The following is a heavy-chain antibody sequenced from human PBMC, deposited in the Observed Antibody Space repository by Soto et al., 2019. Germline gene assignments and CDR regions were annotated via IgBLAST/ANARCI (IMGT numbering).Heavy chain of an antibody. J-gene: IGHJ4*02. CDR2: IIPIFGTA. CDR3: ARDSSGYYGRDLEY. Sequence: QVQLVQSGAGVKKPGSSVKVSCKASGGVFSSYAISWVRQAPGQGLEWMGGIIPIFGTANYAQKFQGRVTITADESNRTGHMELRSLKTEGNAGYYCARDSSGYYGRDLEYWGQGTLVTVSS. CDR1: GGVFSSYA. V-gene: IGHV1-69*01. D-gene: IGHD3-22*01.